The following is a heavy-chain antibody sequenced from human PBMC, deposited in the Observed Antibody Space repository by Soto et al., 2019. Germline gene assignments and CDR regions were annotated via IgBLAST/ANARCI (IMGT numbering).Heavy chain of an antibody. CDR1: GNAFSSYP. D-gene: IGHD2-15*01. CDR3: ARPNTPYCGTSVPAFDI. CDR2: IIPMCGTA. V-gene: IGHV1-69*13. J-gene: IGHJ3*02. Sequence: SVQVSCKPSGNAFSSYPTTSVRQAPRPGLEWMGGIIPMCGTANNAQKSQGRVTITADESTSTAYMELSSLRSDDTAVYYCARPNTPYCGTSVPAFDIRGQGTMVTVSS.